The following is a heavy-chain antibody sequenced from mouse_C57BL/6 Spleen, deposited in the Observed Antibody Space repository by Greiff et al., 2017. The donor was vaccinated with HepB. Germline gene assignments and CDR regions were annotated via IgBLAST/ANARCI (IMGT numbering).Heavy chain of an antibody. D-gene: IGHD2-2*01. Sequence: EVKVVESGGGLVQPGGSLSLSCAASGFTFTDYYMSWVRQPPGKALEWLGFIRNKANGYTTEYSASVKGRFTISRDNSQSILYLQMNALRAEDSATYYCARDGYDVEAMDYWGQGTSVTVSS. CDR1: GFTFTDYY. CDR2: IRNKANGYTT. V-gene: IGHV7-3*01. CDR3: ARDGYDVEAMDY. J-gene: IGHJ4*01.